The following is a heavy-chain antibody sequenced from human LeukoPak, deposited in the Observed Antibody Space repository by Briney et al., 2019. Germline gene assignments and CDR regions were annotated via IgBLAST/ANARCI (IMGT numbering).Heavy chain of an antibody. CDR1: GYTFSSYS. CDR3: ASSLKVVVAGQYYYGMDV. D-gene: IGHD2-15*01. V-gene: IGHV3-21*01. Sequence: PGGSLRLSCAASGYTFSSYSMNWVRQAPGKGLEWVSSISSSSSYIYYADSVKGRFTISRDNAKNSLYLQMNSLRAEDTAVYYCASSLKVVVAGQYYYGMDVWGQGTTVTVSS. CDR2: ISSSSSYI. J-gene: IGHJ6*02.